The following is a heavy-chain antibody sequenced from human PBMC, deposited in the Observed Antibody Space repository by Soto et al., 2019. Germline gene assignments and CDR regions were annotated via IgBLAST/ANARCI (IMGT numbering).Heavy chain of an antibody. CDR3: AHRVLRAVFGLVTTTAIYFDF. J-gene: IGHJ4*02. CDR2: IYWDDDK. Sequence: QITLNESGPTVVNPTEPLTLTCTFSGFSPTTSGVGVGWVRQSPGKAPEGLAFIYWDDDKRYSTSLKSRLTITKDTSKNQVVLTMANVDPADTATYYCAHRVLRAVFGLVTTTAIYFDFWGQGTPVVVSS. V-gene: IGHV2-5*02. CDR1: GFSPTTSGVG. D-gene: IGHD3-3*01.